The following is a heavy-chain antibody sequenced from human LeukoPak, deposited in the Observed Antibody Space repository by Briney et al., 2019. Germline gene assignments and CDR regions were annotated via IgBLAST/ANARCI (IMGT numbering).Heavy chain of an antibody. CDR2: INHSGST. CDR1: GGSFSGYY. V-gene: IGHV4-34*01. Sequence: PSETLSLTCAVYGGSFSGYYWSWIRQPPGKGREWIGEINHSGSTNYNPSLKSRVTISVDTSKNQFSLKLSSVTAADTAVYYCARGRAVRGVNFDYWGQGTLVTVSS. J-gene: IGHJ4*02. D-gene: IGHD3-10*01. CDR3: ARGRAVRGVNFDY.